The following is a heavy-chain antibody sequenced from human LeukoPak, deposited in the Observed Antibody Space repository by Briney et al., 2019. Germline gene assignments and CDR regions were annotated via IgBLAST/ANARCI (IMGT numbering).Heavy chain of an antibody. Sequence: SVNVSCKASGGTFSSYAFSWVRQAPGQGLEWVGGIIPIFCTENYAQKFHGRVTITADESTSAAYMEVSSLRSEDTAVYYCARVGYCSSTSCLTFFDCWGQGTLVTVSS. CDR1: GGTFSSYA. V-gene: IGHV1-69*13. CDR3: ARVGYCSSTSCLTFFDC. CDR2: IIPIFCTE. J-gene: IGHJ4*02. D-gene: IGHD2-2*01.